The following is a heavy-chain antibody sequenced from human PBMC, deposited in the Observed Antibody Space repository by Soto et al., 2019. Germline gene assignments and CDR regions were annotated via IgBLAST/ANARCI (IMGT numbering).Heavy chain of an antibody. V-gene: IGHV4-39*01. Sequence: SETLSLTCTVSGGSISSSIYYWGWIRQPPGKGLEWIGSIYYSGSTYYNPSLKSRVTISVDTSKNQFSLKLSSVTAADTAVYYCASHASNYEVDYWGQGTLVNVSS. D-gene: IGHD4-4*01. J-gene: IGHJ4*02. CDR1: GGSISSSIYY. CDR2: IYYSGST. CDR3: ASHASNYEVDY.